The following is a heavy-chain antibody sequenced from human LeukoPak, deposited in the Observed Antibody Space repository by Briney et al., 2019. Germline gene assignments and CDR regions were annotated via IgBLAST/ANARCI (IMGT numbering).Heavy chain of an antibody. CDR2: ISSSSSYI. J-gene: IGHJ6*03. CDR1: GFTFSTYS. V-gene: IGHV3-21*01. D-gene: IGHD6-19*01. Sequence: GGSLRLSCVDSGFTFSTYSMNWVRQAPGKGLEWVSSISSSSSYIYYGDSVKGRFTISRDNAKNSLYLQMNSLRAEDTAVYYCVRENSGWYRSALGRETAYYYYYYMDVWGKGTTVTVS. CDR3: VRENSGWYRSALGRETAYYYYYYMDV.